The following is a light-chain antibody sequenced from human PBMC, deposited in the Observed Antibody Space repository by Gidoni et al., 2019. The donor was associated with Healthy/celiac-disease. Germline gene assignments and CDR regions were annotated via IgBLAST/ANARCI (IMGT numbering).Light chain of an antibody. V-gene: IGLV6-57*03. J-gene: IGLJ3*02. CDR2: EDN. Sequence: NFMLTQPHSVSESPGKTVTISCTRSSGSIASNYVQWYQQRPGSAPTTVIYEDNQRPSGVPDQFSGSIDSSSNSASLTISGLKTEDEADYYCQSYDSSNLQWVFGGGTKLTVL. CDR3: QSYDSSNLQWV. CDR1: SGSIASNY.